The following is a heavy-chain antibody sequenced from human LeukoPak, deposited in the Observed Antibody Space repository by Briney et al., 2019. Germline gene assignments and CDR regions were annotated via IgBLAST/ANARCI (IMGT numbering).Heavy chain of an antibody. Sequence: SETLSLTCAVSGYSISSGYYWGWIRQPPGKGLEWIGSIYYSGSTYYNPSLKSRVTISVDTSKNQFSLKLSSVTAADTAVYYCARLGVVPGAMVDYWGQGTLVTVSS. CDR2: IYYSGST. D-gene: IGHD2-15*01. V-gene: IGHV4-38-2*01. CDR1: GYSISSGYY. J-gene: IGHJ4*02. CDR3: ARLGVVPGAMVDY.